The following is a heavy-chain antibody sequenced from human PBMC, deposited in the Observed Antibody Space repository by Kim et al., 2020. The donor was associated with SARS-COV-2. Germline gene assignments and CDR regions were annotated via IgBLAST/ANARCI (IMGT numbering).Heavy chain of an antibody. J-gene: IGHJ4*02. D-gene: IGHD3-22*01. CDR2: ISGSGDST. Sequence: GGSLRLSCAASGFTFSSYDMSWVRQAPGKGLEWVSGISGSGDSTYYKESLKGRLTISRDNSKNTLFLQVNSLRDEDTAVYYCARDPSPYFYESSGYPNFDFWGQGTLVTVSS. V-gene: IGHV3-23*01. CDR3: ARDPSPYFYESSGYPNFDF. CDR1: GFTFSSYD.